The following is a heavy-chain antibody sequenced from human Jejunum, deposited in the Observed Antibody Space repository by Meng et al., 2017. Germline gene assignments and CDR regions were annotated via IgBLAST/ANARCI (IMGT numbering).Heavy chain of an antibody. CDR2: IKSKGGGGTA. Sequence: GGSLRLSCGVSGLSFSAAWMSWVRQGPGKGLEWVGRIKSKGGGGTADYAAAGKGRFTISRDDSQNMVYLHMSSLRSEDTGVYFCTHVRDPTSWSFGTWGQGTQVTVSS. CDR1: GLSFSAAW. V-gene: IGHV3-15*07. CDR3: THVRDPTSWSFGT. J-gene: IGHJ5*02. D-gene: IGHD2-2*01.